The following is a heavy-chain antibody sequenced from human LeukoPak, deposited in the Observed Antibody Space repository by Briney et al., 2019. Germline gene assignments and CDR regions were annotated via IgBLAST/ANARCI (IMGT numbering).Heavy chain of an antibody. CDR1: GFTFSSYS. D-gene: IGHD5-24*01. CDR2: ISSSGYI. V-gene: IGHV3-21*01. Sequence: PGGSLRLSCAASGFTFSSYSMNWVRQAPGKGLEWVSSISSSGYIYYADSVKGRFTISRDNAKNSLYLQMNSLRAEDTAVYYCARRDGYNSYYYGMDVWGQGSTVTVSS. J-gene: IGHJ6*02. CDR3: ARRDGYNSYYYGMDV.